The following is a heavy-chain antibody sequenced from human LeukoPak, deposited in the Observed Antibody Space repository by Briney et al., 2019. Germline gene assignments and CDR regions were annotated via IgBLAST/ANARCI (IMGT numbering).Heavy chain of an antibody. CDR2: ISYDGSNK. D-gene: IGHD6-19*01. J-gene: IGHJ6*03. CDR3: ARDSSGWYMSYYYYMDV. Sequence: GGSLRLSCAASGFTFSSYAMHWVRQAPGKGLEWVAVISYDGSNKYYADSVKGRFTISRDNSKNTLYLQMNSLRAEDTAVYYCARDSSGWYMSYYYYMDVWGKGTTVTISS. CDR1: GFTFSSYA. V-gene: IGHV3-30*04.